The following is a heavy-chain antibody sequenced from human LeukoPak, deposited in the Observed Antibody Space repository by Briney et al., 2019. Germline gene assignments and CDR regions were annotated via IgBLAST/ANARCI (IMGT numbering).Heavy chain of an antibody. CDR3: TRQSGTVTPIDY. J-gene: IGHJ4*02. CDR2: IHHSGST. V-gene: IGHV4-34*01. Sequence: SETLSLTCAVSSGSLSGYSWGWIRQAPGKGLDWIGEIHHSGSTTYNSSLKNRVTITLDKPKSQFSLILTSVTAADTAVYYCTRQSGTVTPIDYWGQGILVTVSS. D-gene: IGHD4-17*01. CDR1: SGSLSGYS.